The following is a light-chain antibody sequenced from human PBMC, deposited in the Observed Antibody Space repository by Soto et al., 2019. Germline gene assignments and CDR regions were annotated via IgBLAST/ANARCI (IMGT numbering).Light chain of an antibody. V-gene: IGLV9-49*01. CDR1: SGYSNYK. CDR3: GADHGSGSNFVVV. Sequence: QPVLTQPPSASASLGASVTLTCTLSSGYSNYKVDWYQQRPGKGPRFVMRVGTGGIVGSKGDGIPDRFSVLGSGLNRYLTIKNIQEEDESDYQCGADHGSGSNFVVVFGGGTQLTVL. J-gene: IGLJ2*01. CDR2: VGTGGIVG.